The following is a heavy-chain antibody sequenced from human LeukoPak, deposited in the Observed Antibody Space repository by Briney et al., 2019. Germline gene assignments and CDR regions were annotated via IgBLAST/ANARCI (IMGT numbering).Heavy chain of an antibody. CDR2: IYTSGST. D-gene: IGHD3-16*02. CDR3: ARDRFYDYVWGSYRYNYFDY. J-gene: IGHJ4*02. CDR1: GYSISSGYY. V-gene: IGHV4-38-2*02. Sequence: SETLSLTCTVSGYSISSGYYWGWIRQPPGKGLEWIGRIYTSGSTNYNPSLKSRVTISVDTSKNQFSLKLSSVTAADTAVYYCARDRFYDYVWGSYRYNYFDYWGQGTLVTVSS.